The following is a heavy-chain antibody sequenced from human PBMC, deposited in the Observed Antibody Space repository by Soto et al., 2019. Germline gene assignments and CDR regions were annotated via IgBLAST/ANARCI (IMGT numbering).Heavy chain of an antibody. D-gene: IGHD1-26*01. J-gene: IGHJ6*02. CDR2: IYYRGST. Sequence: ETLSLTCHVSGVSISGYYWSWIRQSPGKGLEYIGYIYYRGSTNYNSSLKSRVTMSVDTSRNQFSLKMNSVTAADTAVYYCARKQLLPLYYALDVWGQGTKVTVYS. CDR3: ARKQLLPLYYALDV. V-gene: IGHV4-59*01. CDR1: GVSISGYY.